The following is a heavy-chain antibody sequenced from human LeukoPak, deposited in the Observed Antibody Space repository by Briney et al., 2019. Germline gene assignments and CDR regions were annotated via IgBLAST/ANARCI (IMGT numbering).Heavy chain of an antibody. CDR2: IYYSGST. D-gene: IGHD3-16*02. J-gene: IGHJ4*02. Sequence: PSETLSLTCTVSGGSISSYYWSWIRQPPGKGLEWIGYIYYSGSTNYNPSLKSRVTISVDTSKNQFSLKLSSVTAADTAVYYCARAQDTFGGVIALDYWGQGTLVTVYS. CDR3: ARAQDTFGGVIALDY. CDR1: GGSISSYY. V-gene: IGHV4-59*01.